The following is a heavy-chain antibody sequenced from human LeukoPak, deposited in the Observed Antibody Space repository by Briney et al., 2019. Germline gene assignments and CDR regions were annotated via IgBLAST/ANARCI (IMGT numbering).Heavy chain of an antibody. D-gene: IGHD3-10*01. CDR3: TKDIPSGNPPPYGMDV. CDR2: ISWNSGNI. CDR1: GFTFERYA. J-gene: IGHJ6*02. Sequence: GGSLRLSCAASGFTFERYAMHWVRQAPGKGLEWASGISWNSGNIIYADSVKGRFTISRDNAKNSLYLQMNSLRAEDTALYYCTKDIPSGNPPPYGMDVWGQGTTVTVSS. V-gene: IGHV3-9*01.